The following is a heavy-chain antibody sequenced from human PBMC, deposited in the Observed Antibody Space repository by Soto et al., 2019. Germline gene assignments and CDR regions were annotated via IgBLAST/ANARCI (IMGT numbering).Heavy chain of an antibody. J-gene: IGHJ3*02. D-gene: IGHD5-12*01. CDR2: IGTAGDT. V-gene: IGHV3-13*01. CDR3: ARDVGRGYSGYDSGAFDI. CDR1: GFTFSSYD. Sequence: EVQLVESGGGLVQPGGSLRLSCAASGFTFSSYDMHWVRQATGKGLEWVSAIGTAGDTYYPGSVKGRFTISRENAKNSLYLQMNSLRAEDTAVYYCARDVGRGYSGYDSGAFDIWGQGTMVTVSS.